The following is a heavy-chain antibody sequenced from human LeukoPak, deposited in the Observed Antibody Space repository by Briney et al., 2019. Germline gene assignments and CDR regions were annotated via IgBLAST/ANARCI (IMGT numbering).Heavy chain of an antibody. CDR3: ARVHLGDYYFDY. CDR1: GGFITSSFY. V-gene: IGHV4-59*12. CDR2: IFYSGRI. J-gene: IGHJ4*02. D-gene: IGHD4-17*01. Sequence: SETLSLTCTVCGGFITSSFYWNWIRQPPGKGLEYIGYIFYSGRINYNPSLKSRVTISGDTSKNQFSLKLSSVTAADTAVYYRARVHLGDYYFDYWGQGTLVTVSS.